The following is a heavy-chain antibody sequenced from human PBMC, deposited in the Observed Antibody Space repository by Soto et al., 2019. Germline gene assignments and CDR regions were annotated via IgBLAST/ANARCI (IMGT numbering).Heavy chain of an antibody. V-gene: IGHV3-15*01. CDR1: GFTFSDAW. CDR2: IKRKTDGGTA. D-gene: IGHD2-15*01. Sequence: EVQLVESGGGLVKPGGSLRLSSAVSGFTFSDAWMSWVRQAPGKGLEWVGRIKRKTDGGTADYPAPVKGRFTISRDDSENMLYLQMNSLKTEDTAVYYCTTVTVVDVHSDYWGQGTLVTVSS. J-gene: IGHJ4*02. CDR3: TTVTVVDVHSDY.